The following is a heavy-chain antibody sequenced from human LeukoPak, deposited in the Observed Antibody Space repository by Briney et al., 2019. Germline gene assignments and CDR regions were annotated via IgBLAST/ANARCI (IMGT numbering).Heavy chain of an antibody. D-gene: IGHD1-20*01. V-gene: IGHV3-30*04. J-gene: IGHJ3*02. CDR1: GFTFSSYA. CDR2: ISYDGSNK. Sequence: PGGSLRLSFAASGFTFSSYAMHWVRQGPGKGLEWVAVISYDGSNKYYADSVKGRFTISRDNSKNTMHLQMNSLRAEDTAVYYCARGYTWNAQAFDIWGQGTMVTVSS. CDR3: ARGYTWNAQAFDI.